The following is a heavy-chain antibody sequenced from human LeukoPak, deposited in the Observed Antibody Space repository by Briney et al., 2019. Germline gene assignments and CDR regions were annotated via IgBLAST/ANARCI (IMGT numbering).Heavy chain of an antibody. CDR2: IYYSGST. CDR3: ARDGIAVAHPNWFDP. CDR1: GGSISSYY. J-gene: IGHJ5*02. D-gene: IGHD6-19*01. V-gene: IGHV4-59*01. Sequence: SETLSLTCTVSGGSISSYYWSWIRQPPGKGLEWIGYIYYSGSTNYNPSPKSRVTISVDTSKNQFSLKLSSVTAADTAVYYCARDGIAVAHPNWFDPWGQGTLVTVSS.